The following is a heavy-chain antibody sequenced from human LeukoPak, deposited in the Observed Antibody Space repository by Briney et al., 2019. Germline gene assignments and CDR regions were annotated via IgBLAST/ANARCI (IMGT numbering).Heavy chain of an antibody. CDR2: INPRGGST. D-gene: IGHD5-12*01. Sequence: GASVKVSCKASGYTFTSYGISWVRQAPGQGLEWMGIINPRGGSTSYAQKFQGRVTMTRDMSTSTVYMELSSLRSEDTAVYYCARASNVDIVATLAIDYWGQGTLVTVSS. J-gene: IGHJ4*02. CDR3: ARASNVDIVATLAIDY. V-gene: IGHV1-46*01. CDR1: GYTFTSYG.